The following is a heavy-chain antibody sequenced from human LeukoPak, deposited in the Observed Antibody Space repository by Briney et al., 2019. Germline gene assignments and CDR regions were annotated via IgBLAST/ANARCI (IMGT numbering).Heavy chain of an antibody. J-gene: IGHJ6*03. CDR2: IRTDGTIT. CDR3: AREGTGSYMDV. Sequence: GGSLRLSCAASGFTFSNYAMSWVRQAPGKGLEWVSRIRTDGTITTYADSVKGRFSISRDNAKNTLYLQVNSLRVEDTAMYYCAREGTGSYMDVWGKGTTVTVSS. V-gene: IGHV3-74*03. CDR1: GFTFSNYA. D-gene: IGHD1/OR15-1a*01.